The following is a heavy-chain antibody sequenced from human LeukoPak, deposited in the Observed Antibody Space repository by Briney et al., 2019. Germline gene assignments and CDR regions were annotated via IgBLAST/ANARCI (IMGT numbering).Heavy chain of an antibody. CDR2: MYYSRST. CDR1: GGSVSSSSYY. V-gene: IGHV4-39*07. CDR3: ARDLRGAAIDP. J-gene: IGHJ5*02. D-gene: IGHD4/OR15-4a*01. Sequence: SETLSLTCTVSGGSVSSSSYYWGWIRQPPGKGLECIGNMYYSRSTYYNPSLKSRVTISVDTSRNQFSLKLNSVTAADTAVYYCARDLRGAAIDPWGQGTLVTVSS.